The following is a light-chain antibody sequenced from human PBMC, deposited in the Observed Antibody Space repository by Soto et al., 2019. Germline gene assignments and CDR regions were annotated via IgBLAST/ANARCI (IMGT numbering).Light chain of an antibody. CDR2: DAS. CDR3: QQRHNLPHT. Sequence: DIQMTQSPSSLSASVGDRVTITCQASQDVRKYLSWYQQKARKAPKLLIYDASNLETGVPSRFGGSGSGSDFTFTISSLQTEDIATYYCQQRHNLPHTVGPGTKVDIK. J-gene: IGKJ3*01. CDR1: QDVRKY. V-gene: IGKV1-33*01.